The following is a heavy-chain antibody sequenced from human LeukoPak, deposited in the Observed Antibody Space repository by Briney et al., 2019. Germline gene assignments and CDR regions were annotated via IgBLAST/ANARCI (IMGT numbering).Heavy chain of an antibody. CDR1: GFTFSNAW. V-gene: IGHV3-15*07. Sequence: GGSLRLSCAASGFTFSNAWMNWVRQAPGKGLEWVGRIKSKTDGGTTDYAAPVKGRFTISRDDSKNTLYLQMNSLKTEETAVYYFPKDLVTLDLLQRLDHGGQGTLVTVPS. J-gene: IGHJ4*02. CDR3: PKDLVTLDLLQRLDH. CDR2: IKSKTDGGTT. D-gene: IGHD2-21*02.